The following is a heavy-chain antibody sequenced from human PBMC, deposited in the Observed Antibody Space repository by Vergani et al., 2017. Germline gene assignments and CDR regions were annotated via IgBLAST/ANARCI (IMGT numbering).Heavy chain of an antibody. CDR3: ARGGRTAGYSGPDS. Sequence: QVQLQESGPGVVKPSQTLSLTCAVSGGSISSGDHCWTWIRQRPGKGLEWIGYIFYSGTTYDNPSLRSRLTISVDTSQNQLSLKLRSVTAADTAVYYCARGGRTAGYSGPDSWGQGTRVTVSS. J-gene: IGHJ4*02. D-gene: IGHD1-26*01. V-gene: IGHV4-31*11. CDR1: GGSISSGDHC. CDR2: IFYSGTT.